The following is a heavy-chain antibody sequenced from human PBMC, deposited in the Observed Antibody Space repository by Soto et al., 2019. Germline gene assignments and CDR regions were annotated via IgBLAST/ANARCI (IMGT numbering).Heavy chain of an antibody. CDR3: AKSSDSSGLDY. Sequence: HPGGSLRLSCAASGFTFSSYGMHWVRQAPGKGLEWVAVISYDGSNKYYADSVKGRFTISRDNSKNTLYLQMNSLRAEDTAVYYCAKSSDSSGLDYWGQGTLVTVSS. CDR1: GFTFSSYG. CDR2: ISYDGSNK. J-gene: IGHJ4*02. D-gene: IGHD3-22*01. V-gene: IGHV3-30*18.